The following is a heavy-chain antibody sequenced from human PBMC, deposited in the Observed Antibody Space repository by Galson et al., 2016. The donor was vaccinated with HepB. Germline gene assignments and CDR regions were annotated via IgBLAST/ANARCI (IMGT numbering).Heavy chain of an antibody. J-gene: IGHJ1*01. CDR1: GFTFSNYN. CDR2: IGSRSGVI. Sequence: SLRLSCAASGFTFSNYNMNWVRQAPGKGLEWVSYIGSRSGVINYADSVKGRITISRDNAKNSLYLQMNSLSDEDTAVYYCARSDSSGFYSPQYFQHWGQGTLVTVSS. V-gene: IGHV3-48*02. CDR3: ARSDSSGFYSPQYFQH. D-gene: IGHD3-22*01.